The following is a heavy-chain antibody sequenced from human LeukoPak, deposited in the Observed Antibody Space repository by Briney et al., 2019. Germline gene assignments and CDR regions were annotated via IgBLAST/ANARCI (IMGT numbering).Heavy chain of an antibody. Sequence: GGSLRLSCAASGFTFSSYGMHWVRQAPGKGLEWVAVISYDGSNKYYADSVKGRFTISRDNSKNTLYLQMNSLRAEDTAVYYCARELGYCSGGSCPISYYYYYGMDVWGQGTTVTVSS. V-gene: IGHV3-30*03. D-gene: IGHD2-15*01. J-gene: IGHJ6*02. CDR3: ARELGYCSGGSCPISYYYYYGMDV. CDR1: GFTFSSYG. CDR2: ISYDGSNK.